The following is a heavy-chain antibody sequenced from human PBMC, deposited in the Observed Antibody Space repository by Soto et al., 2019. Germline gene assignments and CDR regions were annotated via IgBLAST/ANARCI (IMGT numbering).Heavy chain of an antibody. CDR2: IIPIFGTA. V-gene: IGHV1-69*13. J-gene: IGHJ6*02. Sequence: GASVKVSCKASGGTFSSYAISWVRQAPGQGLEWMGGIIPIFGTANYAQKFQGRVTITADESTSTAYMELSSLRSEDTAVYYCARKVQGAMVTRDYYYGMDVWGQGTTVTVSS. CDR3: ARKVQGAMVTRDYYYGMDV. D-gene: IGHD5-18*01. CDR1: GGTFSSYA.